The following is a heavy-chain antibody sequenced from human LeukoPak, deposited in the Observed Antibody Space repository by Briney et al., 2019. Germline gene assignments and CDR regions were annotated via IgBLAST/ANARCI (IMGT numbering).Heavy chain of an antibody. D-gene: IGHD6-13*01. Sequence: SETLSLTCTVSSGSIRDYYWSWIRQPPGKGLEWIGYVYYSGTTNYNPSVRSRVTISIDTSKSQFSLKLSSVTAADTAVYYCASYNKAAAVRHYFDYWGQGTLVTVSS. J-gene: IGHJ4*02. CDR2: VYYSGTT. CDR3: ASYNKAAAVRHYFDY. V-gene: IGHV4-59*01. CDR1: SGSIRDYY.